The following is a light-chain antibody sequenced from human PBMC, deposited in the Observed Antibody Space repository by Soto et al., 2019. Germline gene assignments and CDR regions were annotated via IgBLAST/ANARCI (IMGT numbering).Light chain of an antibody. Sequence: EVVMTQSPATLSVSPGERATLSCRASQTVSRNLAWYQQRPGQAPRLLIYDISNRATGVPARFSGSGSETEFTLTIRILQPEDFAVYFCQQYNNWPSFGQGTRLEIK. CDR2: DIS. CDR1: QTVSRN. J-gene: IGKJ5*01. CDR3: QQYNNWPS. V-gene: IGKV3-15*01.